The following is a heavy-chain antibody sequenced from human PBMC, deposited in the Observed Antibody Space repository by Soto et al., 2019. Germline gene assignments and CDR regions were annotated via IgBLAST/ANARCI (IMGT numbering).Heavy chain of an antibody. CDR2: IYYSGLT. Sequence: SETLSLTCTVSGGSVSSGSYYWSWIRQPPGKGLEWIGYIYYSGLTNYNPSLKSRVTISVDTSTSQFSLNLNSVTTADTAVYYCARDSSGTFDYWGQGTQVTVS. D-gene: IGHD1-26*01. CDR3: ARDSSGTFDY. J-gene: IGHJ4*02. CDR1: GGSVSSGSYY. V-gene: IGHV4-61*01.